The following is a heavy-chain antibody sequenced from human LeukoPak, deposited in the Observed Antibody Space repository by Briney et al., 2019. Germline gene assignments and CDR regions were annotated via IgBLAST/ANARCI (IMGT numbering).Heavy chain of an antibody. J-gene: IGHJ4*02. CDR3: ARAPPTPVYSGSYHPFDY. Sequence: GASVKVSCKASGFTFTAYYMHWVRQAPGQGLEWMGWINPNSGGTNYAQKFQGRVTMTRDTSISTAYMELSRLRSDDTAVYYCARAPPTPVYSGSYHPFDYWGQGTLVTVSS. V-gene: IGHV1-2*02. CDR2: INPNSGGT. D-gene: IGHD1-26*01. CDR1: GFTFTAYY.